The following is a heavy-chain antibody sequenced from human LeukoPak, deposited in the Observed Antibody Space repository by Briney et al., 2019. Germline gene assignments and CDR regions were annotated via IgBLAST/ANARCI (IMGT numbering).Heavy chain of an antibody. CDR1: GFTFSSYS. J-gene: IGHJ3*02. CDR3: ARSLGSNYYGSGSYAFDI. Sequence: GGSLRLSCAASGFTFSSYSINWVSQAPGKGLEWVSYISSSSTTIDYADAVKGRFTISRDNANNSLYLQMNSLRAEDTAVYYCARSLGSNYYGSGSYAFDIWGQGTMVTVSS. CDR2: ISSSSTTI. V-gene: IGHV3-48*01. D-gene: IGHD3-10*01.